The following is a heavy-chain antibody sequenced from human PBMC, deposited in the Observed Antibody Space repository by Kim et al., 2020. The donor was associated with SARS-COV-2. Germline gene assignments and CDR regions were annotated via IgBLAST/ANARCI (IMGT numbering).Heavy chain of an antibody. CDR1: GFTFSSYY. J-gene: IGHJ6*02. Sequence: GGSLRLSCAASGFTFSSYYMNWVRQAPGKGLECVSSVSGGGSHIYYADSVKGRFTLSRDNAKNSLYLQMNSLRAEDMAVYYCARTHSDYDSYGFGRLGPRDHGHRLL. D-gene: IGHD1-26*01. CDR3: ARTHSDYDSYGFGR. CDR2: VSGGGSHI. V-gene: IGHV3-21*01.